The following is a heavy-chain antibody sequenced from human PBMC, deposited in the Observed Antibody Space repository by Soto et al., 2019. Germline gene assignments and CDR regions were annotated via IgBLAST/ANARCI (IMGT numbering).Heavy chain of an antibody. D-gene: IGHD6-19*01. J-gene: IGHJ4*02. CDR2: ISGSGGST. CDR1: GFTFSSYA. CDR3: AKDLPFHSSGWTFDYFDY. V-gene: IGHV3-23*01. Sequence: EVQLLESGGGLVQPGGSLRLSCAASGFTFSSYAMSWVRQAPGKGLEWVSAISGSGGSTYYADSVKGRFTISRDNSKNTLYLQMNSLRAEDTAVYYCAKDLPFHSSGWTFDYFDYWVQGTLVTVSS.